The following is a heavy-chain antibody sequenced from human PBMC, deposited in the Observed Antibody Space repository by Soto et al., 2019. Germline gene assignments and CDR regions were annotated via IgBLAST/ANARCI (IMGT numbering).Heavy chain of an antibody. CDR2: IDSAGGT. CDR1: GFTFSTYD. D-gene: IGHD5-18*01. CDR3: ARDSYGCFHY. J-gene: IGHJ4*02. Sequence: GGSLRLSCAASGFTFSTYDMHWVRQATGKGLEWVSAIDSAGGTFYSTSVKGRFTVSRDNAESSFYLQMNNLRADDTAVYYCARDSYGCFHYWGQGTLVTVSS. V-gene: IGHV3-13*01.